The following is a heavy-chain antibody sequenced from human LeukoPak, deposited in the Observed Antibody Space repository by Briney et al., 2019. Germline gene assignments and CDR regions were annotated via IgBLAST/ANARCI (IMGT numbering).Heavy chain of an antibody. V-gene: IGHV3-30*18. J-gene: IGHJ6*02. CDR2: ISYDGSNK. CDR1: GFTFSSYG. CDR3: AKVLWSGYPHYYYYGMDV. Sequence: GRSLRLSCAASGFTFSSYGMHWVRQAPGKGLEWVAVISYDGSNKYCADSVKGRFTISRDNSKNTLYLQMNSLRVEDTAVYYCAKVLWSGYPHYYYYGMDVWGQGTTVTVSS. D-gene: IGHD3-3*01.